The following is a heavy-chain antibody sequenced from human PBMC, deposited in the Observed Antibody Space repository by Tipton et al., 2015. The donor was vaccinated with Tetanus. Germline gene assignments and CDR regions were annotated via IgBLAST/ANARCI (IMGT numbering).Heavy chain of an antibody. CDR3: ARAVGSTSRDWFDP. Sequence: GSLRLSCAASGFTFSNFNMNWVRQAPGRGLEWLSYISSSSSYIYYAESVKGRFTISRDNAKNSLYLQMNSLRAEDTAVYYCARAVGSTSRDWFDPWGQGTLVTVSS. J-gene: IGHJ5*02. D-gene: IGHD2-2*01. CDR1: GFTFSNFN. CDR2: ISSSSSYI. V-gene: IGHV3-21*03.